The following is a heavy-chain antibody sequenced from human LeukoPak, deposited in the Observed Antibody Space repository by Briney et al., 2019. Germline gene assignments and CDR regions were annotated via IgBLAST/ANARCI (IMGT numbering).Heavy chain of an antibody. D-gene: IGHD3-10*01. CDR3: ARGGITMVQGVIIRNWFDP. CDR1: GYTFTGYY. CDR2: INPNSGGT. J-gene: IGHJ5*02. Sequence: ASVKVSCKASGYTFTGYYMHWVRQAPGQGLEWMGWINPNSGGTNYAQKFQGRVTMTRGTSISTAYMELSRLRSDDTAVYYCARGGITMVQGVIIRNWFDPWGPGTLVTVSS. V-gene: IGHV1-2*02.